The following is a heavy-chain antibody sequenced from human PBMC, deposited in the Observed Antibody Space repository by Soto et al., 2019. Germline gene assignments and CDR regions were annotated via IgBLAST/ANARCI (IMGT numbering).Heavy chain of an antibody. J-gene: IGHJ3*02. CDR2: INHSGST. CDR1: GGSFSGYY. CDR3: ARARHEWFGNDAFDI. D-gene: IGHD3-3*01. Sequence: QVQLQQWGAGLLKPSETLSLTCAVYGGSFSGYYWSWIRQPPGKGLEWIGEINHSGSTNYNPSLKSRVTIPVATSKNQFSLTLSSVTAADTDVYYCARARHEWFGNDAFDIWGQGTMVTVSS. V-gene: IGHV4-34*01.